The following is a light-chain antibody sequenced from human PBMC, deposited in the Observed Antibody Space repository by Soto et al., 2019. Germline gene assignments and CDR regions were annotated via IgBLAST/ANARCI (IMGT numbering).Light chain of an antibody. J-gene: IGKJ4*01. CDR2: EAS. V-gene: IGKV3-20*01. Sequence: EIVLTQSPGTLSLSPGERATLSCRASQSVSSSYLAWYQQKPGQAPRLLIYEASSRATGTPDRFSGSGSGPDFTLTISRLEPEDFAVYYCQQYGSSPLTFGGGTKVAIK. CDR3: QQYGSSPLT. CDR1: QSVSSSY.